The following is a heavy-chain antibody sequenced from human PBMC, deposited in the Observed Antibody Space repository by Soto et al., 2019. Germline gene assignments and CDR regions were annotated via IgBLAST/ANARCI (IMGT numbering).Heavy chain of an antibody. Sequence: GGSLRLSCAASGFSVSSNYVSLVRQATGKGLERDSVIYSGGSTYYADSVKGRFTISRDNSKNSVYLQMNSLRAEDSAVYYCAVLWFGEPARFDYWGQGTLVTVSS. CDR3: AVLWFGEPARFDY. D-gene: IGHD3-10*01. CDR1: GFSVSSNY. CDR2: IYSGGST. V-gene: IGHV3-66*01. J-gene: IGHJ4*02.